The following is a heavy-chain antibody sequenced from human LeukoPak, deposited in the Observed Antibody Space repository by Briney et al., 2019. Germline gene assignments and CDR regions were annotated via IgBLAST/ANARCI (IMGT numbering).Heavy chain of an antibody. V-gene: IGHV3-23*01. Sequence: PGGSLRLSRAASGFTFSSYAMSWVRQAPGKGLEWVSAISGSGGSTYYADSVKGRFTISRDNSKNTLYLQMNSLRAEDTAVYYCAKGRAVVPAAAFDYWGQGTLVTVSS. CDR3: AKGRAVVPAAAFDY. J-gene: IGHJ4*02. CDR2: ISGSGGST. CDR1: GFTFSSYA. D-gene: IGHD2-2*01.